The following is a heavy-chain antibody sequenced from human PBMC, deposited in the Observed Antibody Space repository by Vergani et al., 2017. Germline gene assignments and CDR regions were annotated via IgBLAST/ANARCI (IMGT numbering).Heavy chain of an antibody. V-gene: IGHV4-59*01. CDR1: GGSISSYY. CDR3: ASLTVTTEAGDFDY. Sequence: QVQLQESGPGLVKPSETLSLTCTVSGGSISSYYWGWIRQPPGKGLEWIGYIYYSGSTNYNPSLKSRVTISVDTSKNQFSLKLSSVTAADTAVYYCASLTVTTEAGDFDYWGQGTLVTVSS. D-gene: IGHD4-17*01. J-gene: IGHJ4*02. CDR2: IYYSGST.